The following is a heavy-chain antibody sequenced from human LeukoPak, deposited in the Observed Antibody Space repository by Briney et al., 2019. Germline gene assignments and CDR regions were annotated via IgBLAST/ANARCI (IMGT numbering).Heavy chain of an antibody. D-gene: IGHD2-2*01. Sequence: PGGSLRLSCAASGFTFSTYSMNWVRQAPGKGLEWVSSISRDSNYIYYADPVKGRFTISRDNAKNSLYLQMNSLRAEDTAVYYCARNGPEGLSDYWGQGTLVTVSS. J-gene: IGHJ4*02. CDR1: GFTFSTYS. V-gene: IGHV3-21*01. CDR2: ISRDSNYI. CDR3: ARNGPEGLSDY.